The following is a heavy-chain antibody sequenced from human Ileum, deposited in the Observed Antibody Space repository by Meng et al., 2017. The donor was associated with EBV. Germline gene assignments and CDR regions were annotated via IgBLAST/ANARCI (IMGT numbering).Heavy chain of an antibody. CDR3: ARCYDSSGYYELNHFDH. J-gene: IGHJ4*02. D-gene: IGHD3-22*01. CDR2: ITHSGST. V-gene: IGHV4-34*01. CDR1: GGFLSGYY. Sequence: GPLQRWGAGLLKPPGNLSLTWAVYGGFLSGYYWSWIRQPPGKGLEWIGEITHSGSTNYNSSLKSRVTILVDTSKNQLSLKMNSVTAADTAVYHCARCYDSSGYYELNHFDHWGQGTLVTVSS.